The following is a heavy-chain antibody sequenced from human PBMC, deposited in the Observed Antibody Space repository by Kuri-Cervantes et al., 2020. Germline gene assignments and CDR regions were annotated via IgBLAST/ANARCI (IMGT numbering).Heavy chain of an antibody. D-gene: IGHD4-17*01. CDR2: IWYDGSNK. CDR3: AKERSVTTGYYFDY. CDR1: GFTFSSYG. J-gene: IGHJ4*02. Sequence: LSLTCAASGFTFSSYGMHWVRQAPGKGLEWVAVIWYDGSNKYYADSVKGRFTISRDNSKNTLYLQMNSLRAEDTAVYYCAKERSVTTGYYFDYWGQGTLVTVSS. V-gene: IGHV3-33*06.